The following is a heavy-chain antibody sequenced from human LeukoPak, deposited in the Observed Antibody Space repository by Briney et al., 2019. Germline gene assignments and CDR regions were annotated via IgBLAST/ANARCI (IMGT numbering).Heavy chain of an antibody. Sequence: ASVKVSCKASGYTFGTHWMHRVRQAPGQGLEWMAIINPSGDVRSYAQKFQGRVTVARDMSTRTVYMELSDLRPEDTAVYYCARDYSGEWEQLTGWWFDPWGQGTLVIVSS. CDR3: ARDYSGEWEQLTGWWFDP. CDR2: INPSGDVR. V-gene: IGHV1-46*01. CDR1: GYTFGTHW. D-gene: IGHD1-26*01. J-gene: IGHJ5*02.